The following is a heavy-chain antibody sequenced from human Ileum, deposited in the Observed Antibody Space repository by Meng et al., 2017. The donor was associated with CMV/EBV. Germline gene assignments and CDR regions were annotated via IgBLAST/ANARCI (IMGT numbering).Heavy chain of an antibody. CDR1: GFTFSSYG. V-gene: IGHV3-33*06. Sequence: GGSLRLSCAASGFTFSSYGMHWVRQAPGKGLEWVAVIWYDGSNKYYADSVKGRFTISRDNSKNTLYLQMNSLRAEDTAVYYCAKGTFISSSWNWFDPWGQGTLVTVSS. J-gene: IGHJ5*02. CDR3: AKGTFISSSWNWFDP. CDR2: IWYDGSNK. D-gene: IGHD6-13*01.